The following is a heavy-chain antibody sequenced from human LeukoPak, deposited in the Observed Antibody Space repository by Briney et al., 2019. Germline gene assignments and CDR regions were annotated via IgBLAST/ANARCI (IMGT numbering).Heavy chain of an antibody. CDR3: ARGGSSSWPNWFDP. D-gene: IGHD6-13*01. CDR1: GGTFSSYA. V-gene: IGHV1-46*01. J-gene: IGHJ5*02. Sequence: ASVKVSCKASGGTFSSYAISWVRQAPGQGLEWMGIINPSGGSTSYAQKFQGRVTMTRDTSTSTAYMELRSLRSDDTAVYYCARGGSSSWPNWFDPWGQGTLVTVSS. CDR2: INPSGGST.